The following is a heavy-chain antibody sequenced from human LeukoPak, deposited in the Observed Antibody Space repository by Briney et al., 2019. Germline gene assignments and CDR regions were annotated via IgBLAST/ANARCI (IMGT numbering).Heavy chain of an antibody. J-gene: IGHJ4*02. D-gene: IGHD3-22*01. Sequence: ASVKVSCKASGYTFTSFDINWVRQATGQGLEWMGWMNPNSGSTGYAQKFQGRVTMTRNTSISTAYMQLSSLRSEDTAVYYCAFYDSIGLDYWGQGTLVTVSS. CDR3: AFYDSIGLDY. CDR2: MNPNSGST. CDR1: GYTFTSFD. V-gene: IGHV1-8*01.